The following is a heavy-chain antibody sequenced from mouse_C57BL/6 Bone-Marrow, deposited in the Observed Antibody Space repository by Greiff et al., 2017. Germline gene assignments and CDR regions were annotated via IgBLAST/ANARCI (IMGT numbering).Heavy chain of an antibody. Sequence: EVQLVESGEGLVKPGGSLKLSCAASGFTFSSYAMSWVRQTPEKRLEWVAYISSGGDYIYYADTVKGRFTISRDNARNTLYLQMSSLKSEDTAMYYCTRGSSGYAWFAYWGQGTLVTDSA. CDR3: TRGSSGYAWFAY. D-gene: IGHD3-2*02. CDR1: GFTFSSYA. J-gene: IGHJ3*01. V-gene: IGHV5-9-1*02. CDR2: ISSGGDYI.